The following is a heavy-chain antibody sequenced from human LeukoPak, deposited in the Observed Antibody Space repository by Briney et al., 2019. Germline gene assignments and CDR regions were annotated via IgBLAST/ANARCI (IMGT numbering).Heavy chain of an antibody. CDR1: GFTFSSYA. D-gene: IGHD4-17*01. CDR2: IYSDYSGGST. V-gene: IGHV3-23*03. Sequence: PGGCLRLSCAASGFTFSSYAMTWVRQAPGKGLEWVSIIYSDYSGGSTYYADSVKGRFTISRDNSKNMLYLQMNSLRAEDTAVYSCARGTVTAPDYWGQGTLVTVSS. J-gene: IGHJ4*02. CDR3: ARGTVTAPDY.